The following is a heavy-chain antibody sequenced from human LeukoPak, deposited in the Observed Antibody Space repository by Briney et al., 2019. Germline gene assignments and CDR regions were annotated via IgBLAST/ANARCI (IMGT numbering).Heavy chain of an antibody. D-gene: IGHD2-2*01. V-gene: IGHV3-33*01. CDR1: GFXFSSYG. CDR3: ARDRSPGSAAMPGDYYYGMDV. J-gene: IGHJ6*02. Sequence: PGRSLRLSCAASGFXFSSYGIHWVRQAPGKGLEWVAVIWYDGSNKYYADSVKGRFTISRDNSKNTLYLQMNSLRAEDTAVYYCARDRSPGSAAMPGDYYYGMDVWGQGSTVTVSS. CDR2: IWYDGSNK.